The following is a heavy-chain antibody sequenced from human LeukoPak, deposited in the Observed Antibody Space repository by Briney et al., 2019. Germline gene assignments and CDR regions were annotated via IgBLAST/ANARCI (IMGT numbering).Heavy chain of an antibody. J-gene: IGHJ4*02. CDR1: GESFSKYY. CDR2: IYTSGST. V-gene: IGHV4-4*07. D-gene: IGHD3-10*01. CDR3: AREHRVREYD. Sequence: SETLSLTCAVYGESFSKYYWSWIRQPAGKGLEWIGRIYTSGSTNYNPSLKSRVTMSVDTSKNQFSLKLSSVTAADTAVYYCAREHRVREYDWGQGTLVTVSS.